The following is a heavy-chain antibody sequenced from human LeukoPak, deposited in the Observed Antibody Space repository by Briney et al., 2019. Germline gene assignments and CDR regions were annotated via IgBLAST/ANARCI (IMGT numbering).Heavy chain of an antibody. CDR2: IYTSGST. D-gene: IGHD2-2*01. V-gene: IGHV4-61*02. J-gene: IGHJ3*02. Sequence: SETLSLTCTVSGGSISSGSYYWSWIRQPAGKGLEWIGRIYTSGSTNYNPSLKSRVTISVDTSKNQFSLKLSSVTAADTAVYYCARDRYEDAFDIWGQGTMVTVSS. CDR1: GGSISSGSYY. CDR3: ARDRYEDAFDI.